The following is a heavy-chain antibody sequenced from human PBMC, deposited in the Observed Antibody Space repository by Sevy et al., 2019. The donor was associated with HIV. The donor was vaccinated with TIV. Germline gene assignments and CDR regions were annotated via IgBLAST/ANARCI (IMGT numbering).Heavy chain of an antibody. CDR2: IRYDGTNK. Sequence: GGSLRLSCAASGFSFSGYGMHWVRQAPGKGLEWVAVIRYDGTNKEYKDSVKGRYTISRDNSKNTLYLQMNSLRAEDTAVYYCARERIAVAGMGYYFDFWRQGTLVTVSS. J-gene: IGHJ4*02. D-gene: IGHD6-19*01. V-gene: IGHV3-33*01. CDR3: ARERIAVAGMGYYFDF. CDR1: GFSFSGYG.